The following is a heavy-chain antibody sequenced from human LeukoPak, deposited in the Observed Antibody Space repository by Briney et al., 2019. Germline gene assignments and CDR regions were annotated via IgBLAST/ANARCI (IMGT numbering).Heavy chain of an antibody. Sequence: PGGSLRLSCAASGFTFSSYAMHWVRQAPGKGLEWVAVISYDGSNKYYADSVKGRFTISRDNSKNTLYLQMNGLRAEDTAVYYCARDGSSGYSLTSAYYFDYWGQGTLVTVSS. D-gene: IGHD3-22*01. V-gene: IGHV3-30-3*01. CDR1: GFTFSSYA. CDR2: ISYDGSNK. CDR3: ARDGSSGYSLTSAYYFDY. J-gene: IGHJ4*02.